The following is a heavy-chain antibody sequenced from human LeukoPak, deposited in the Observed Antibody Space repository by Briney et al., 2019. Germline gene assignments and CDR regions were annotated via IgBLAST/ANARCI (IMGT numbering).Heavy chain of an antibody. J-gene: IGHJ4*02. CDR3: ARALSSSGWYDY. CDR1: GYTFTNYY. Sequence: GASVTVSFKASGYTFTNYYIHWVRQAPGHGPEWMGISNPSGDSTNYAQKFQGRVTMTRDTSTSTVYMELSRLRSDDTAVYYCARALSSSGWYDYWGQGTLVTVSS. D-gene: IGHD6-19*01. CDR2: SNPSGDST. V-gene: IGHV1-46*01.